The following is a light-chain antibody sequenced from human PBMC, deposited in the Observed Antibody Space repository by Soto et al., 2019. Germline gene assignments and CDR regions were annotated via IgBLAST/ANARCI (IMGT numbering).Light chain of an antibody. CDR3: LHYYVYPFT. Sequence: AIQVTQSPSSLSASVGDRVTISCRASQGIGNDLGWYQQKPGKAPKLLIYEASTLQTGVASRFSGSGSGTVFTLTISSPHPQDFANYYFLHYYVYPFTFGQPTKVEVK. V-gene: IGKV1-6*01. CDR1: QGIGND. J-gene: IGKJ1*01. CDR2: EAS.